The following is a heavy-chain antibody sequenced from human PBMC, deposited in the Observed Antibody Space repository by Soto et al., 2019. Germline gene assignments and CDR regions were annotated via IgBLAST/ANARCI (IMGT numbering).Heavy chain of an antibody. V-gene: IGHV3-23*01. D-gene: IGHD1-1*01. CDR1: GFTFSTSA. CDR2: ISDSDGRT. CDR3: AKSLNINWKNWFDL. J-gene: IGHJ5*02. Sequence: EGQILESGGGLVQPGGSLRLSCVASGFTFSTSAMNWVRQAPGKGPEWVSIISDSDGRTYYADSVKGRFTISRDNSRNTLFLDMNCLRAEDTAVYYCAKSLNINWKNWFDLWGQGTLVTVSA.